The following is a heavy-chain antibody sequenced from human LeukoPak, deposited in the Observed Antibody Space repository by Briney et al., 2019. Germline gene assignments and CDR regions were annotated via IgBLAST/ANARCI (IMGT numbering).Heavy chain of an antibody. Sequence: ASVKVSCKASGYTYTSYDINWVRQATGQGLEWMGWMNPNSGNTGYAQKFQGRVTMTRDTSISTAYMELSRLRSDDTAVYYCARASGGSYYGAFDIWGQGTMVTVSS. D-gene: IGHD1-26*01. CDR2: MNPNSGNT. V-gene: IGHV1-8*01. J-gene: IGHJ3*02. CDR3: ARASGGSYYGAFDI. CDR1: GYTYTSYD.